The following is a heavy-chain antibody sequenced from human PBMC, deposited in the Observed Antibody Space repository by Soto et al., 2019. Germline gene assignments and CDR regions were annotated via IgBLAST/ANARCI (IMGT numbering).Heavy chain of an antibody. V-gene: IGHV1-18*04. CDR2: ISAYNGNT. CDR1: GYTFTSYG. CDR3: ARGPDCSGASCYCAVYYFGMAV. J-gene: IGHJ6*02. Sequence: QVQLVQSGAEVKKPGASVKVSCKASGYTFTSYGISWVRQAPGQGLAWMGWISAYNGNTNYSQKLQGRVAMTTDKSTSRAYMELRSLRSDDTVVYDCARGPDCSGASCYCAVYYFGMAVWGQGTTVTVSS. D-gene: IGHD2-15*01.